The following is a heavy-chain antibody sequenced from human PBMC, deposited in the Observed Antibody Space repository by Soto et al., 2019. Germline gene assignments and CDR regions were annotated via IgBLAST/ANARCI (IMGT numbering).Heavy chain of an antibody. D-gene: IGHD1-26*01. V-gene: IGHV3-30*18. Sequence: QVQLVDSGGAGVQLGRPLDLSWAASGFTFSSYGFHWFRQAPGKGLEGVAVISYDGGNKYYADSVKGRFTISRDNSKNTLYLQMNSLRAEDTAVYYCAKDQGGSYVIHYFDYWGQGTLVTVSS. J-gene: IGHJ4*02. CDR3: AKDQGGSYVIHYFDY. CDR2: ISYDGGNK. CDR1: GFTFSSYG.